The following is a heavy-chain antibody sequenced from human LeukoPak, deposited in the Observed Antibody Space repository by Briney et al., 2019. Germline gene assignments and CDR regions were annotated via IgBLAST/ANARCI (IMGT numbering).Heavy chain of an antibody. V-gene: IGHV1-2*06. J-gene: IGHJ4*02. CDR2: INPNSGGT. Sequence: GASVKVSCKASGYTFTGYYIHWVRQAPGQGLEWMGRINPNSGGTNYAQKFQGRVTMTRDTSISTAYMELNRLRSDDTAVYYCARSWGSSGWYDLDYWGQGTLVTVSS. D-gene: IGHD6-19*01. CDR1: GYTFTGYY. CDR3: ARSWGSSGWYDLDY.